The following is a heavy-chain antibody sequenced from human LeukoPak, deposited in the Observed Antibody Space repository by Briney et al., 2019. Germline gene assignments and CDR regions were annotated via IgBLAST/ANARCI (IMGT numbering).Heavy chain of an antibody. CDR3: ARLKDDVTKLDY. Sequence: GGSLRLSCAGSGFTFWRYWMSWVRQAPGKGLEWVASINQGGSRLHYLDSVTGRFIIPRDDAQNSLFLQMTRLRVDDTAVYYCARLKDDVTKLDYWGQGTLVSVSS. CDR1: GFTFWRYW. V-gene: IGHV3-7*01. CDR2: INQGGSRL. D-gene: IGHD2-8*01. J-gene: IGHJ4*02.